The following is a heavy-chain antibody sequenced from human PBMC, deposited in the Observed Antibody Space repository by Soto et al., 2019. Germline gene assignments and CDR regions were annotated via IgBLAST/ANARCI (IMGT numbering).Heavy chain of an antibody. CDR2: IYYSGST. Sequence: PSETLSLPCTVSGGSISSSSYYWGWIRQPPGKGLEWIGSIYYSGSTYYNPSLKSRVTISVDTSKNQFSLKLSSVTAADTAVYYCARYMRGVSGWYGFCAYRSQRTPVTVSA. CDR1: GGSISSSSYY. CDR3: ARYMRGVSGWYGFCAY. J-gene: IGHJ4*02. D-gene: IGHD6-19*01. V-gene: IGHV4-39*01.